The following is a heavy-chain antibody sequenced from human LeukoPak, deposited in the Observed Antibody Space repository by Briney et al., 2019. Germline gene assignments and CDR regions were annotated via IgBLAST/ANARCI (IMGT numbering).Heavy chain of an antibody. CDR3: ARVSDYDILTGYWGAFDI. Sequence: SETLSLTCTVSGGSISSYYWSWIREPTGKGLEWIGYIYYSGSTNYNPSLKSRVTISVDTSKNQFSLKLSSVTAADTAVYYCARVSDYDILTGYWGAFDIWGQGTMVAVSS. D-gene: IGHD3-9*01. V-gene: IGHV4-59*01. CDR2: IYYSGST. CDR1: GGSISSYY. J-gene: IGHJ3*02.